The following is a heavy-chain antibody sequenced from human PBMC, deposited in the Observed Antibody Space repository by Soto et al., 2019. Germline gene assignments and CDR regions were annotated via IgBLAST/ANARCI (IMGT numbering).Heavy chain of an antibody. CDR2: ISGSGGST. CDR1: GFTFSSYA. D-gene: IGHD3-10*01. Sequence: HPGGSLRLSCAASGFTFSSYAMSWVRQAPGKGLEWVSAISGSGGSTYYADSVKGRFTISRDNSKKTTYLQMNSLSAEDTAVYYCAKDLLCFGKTLTSLSRGMDVWGQGTTVTVSS. CDR3: AKDLLCFGKTLTSLSRGMDV. V-gene: IGHV3-23*01. J-gene: IGHJ6*02.